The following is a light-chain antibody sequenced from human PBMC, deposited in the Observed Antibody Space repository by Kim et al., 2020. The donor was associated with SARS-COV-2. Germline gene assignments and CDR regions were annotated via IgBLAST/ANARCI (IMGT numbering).Light chain of an antibody. V-gene: IGLV2-14*01. Sequence: QSALTQPASVSGSPGQSITISCTGTSSDVGGYNYVSWYQQHPGKAPKLMIYDVSKRPSGVSNRFSGSKSGNTASLTISGLQAKDEADYYCSSYTSSSTSLYVFGTGTKVTVL. CDR3: SSYTSSSTSLYV. CDR2: DVS. J-gene: IGLJ1*01. CDR1: SSDVGGYNY.